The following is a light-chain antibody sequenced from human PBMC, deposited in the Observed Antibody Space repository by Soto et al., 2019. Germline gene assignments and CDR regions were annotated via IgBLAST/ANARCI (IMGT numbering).Light chain of an antibody. V-gene: IGKV2-24*01. CDR2: KIS. CDR1: QSLVHTDGKTY. Sequence: DIVLTQTPLSSPVTLGQPASISCTSSQSLVHTDGKTYLSWLQHRPGQPPRLLIYKISDRLSGVPDRFTGSGAGTDFTLKISRVEAEDVGTYYCMQATRFPFTFGGGTKVDIK. CDR3: MQATRFPFT. J-gene: IGKJ4*01.